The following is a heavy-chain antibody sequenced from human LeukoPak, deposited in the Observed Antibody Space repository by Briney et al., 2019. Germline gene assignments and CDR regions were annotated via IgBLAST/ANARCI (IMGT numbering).Heavy chain of an antibody. CDR1: GFTVSSNY. CDR2: IYSGGST. V-gene: IGHV3-66*01. D-gene: IGHD6-6*01. J-gene: IGHJ3*02. Sequence: GGSLRLSCAASGFTVSSNYMSWVRQAPGKGLEWVSVIYSGGSTYYADSVKGRFTISRDNSKNTLYLQMNSLRAEDTAVYYCAKEKGYSSSSAHDAFDIWGQGTMVTVSS. CDR3: AKEKGYSSSSAHDAFDI.